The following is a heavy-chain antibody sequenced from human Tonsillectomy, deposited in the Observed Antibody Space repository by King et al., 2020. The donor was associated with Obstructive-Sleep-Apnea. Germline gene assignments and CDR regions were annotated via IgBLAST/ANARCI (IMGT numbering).Heavy chain of an antibody. Sequence: VQLVESGGGLVKPGGSLRLSCAASGFTFSNAWMSWVRQAPGKGLEWGGRIKSKTNGGATDYAAPVKGRFTISRDDSKNTLYLQMNSLKIEDTAIYYCSTEEHWGQGTLVTVSS. CDR2: IKSKTNGGAT. CDR3: STEEH. V-gene: IGHV3-15*01. J-gene: IGHJ1*01. CDR1: GFTFSNAW.